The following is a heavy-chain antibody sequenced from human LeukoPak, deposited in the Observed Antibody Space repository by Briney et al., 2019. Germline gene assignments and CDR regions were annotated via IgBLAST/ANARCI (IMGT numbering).Heavy chain of an antibody. J-gene: IGHJ3*02. Sequence: TSETLSLTCAVSGYSISSGYYWGWIRQPPGRGLEWIGSIYHSGSTYYNPSLKSRVTISVDTSKNQFSLKLSSVTAADTAVYYCARGWIQLSLHVFDIWGQGTMVTVSS. V-gene: IGHV4-38-2*01. CDR2: IYHSGST. D-gene: IGHD5-18*01. CDR3: ARGWIQLSLHVFDI. CDR1: GYSISSGYY.